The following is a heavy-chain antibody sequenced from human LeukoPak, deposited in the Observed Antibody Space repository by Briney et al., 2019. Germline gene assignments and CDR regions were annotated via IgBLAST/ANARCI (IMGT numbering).Heavy chain of an antibody. V-gene: IGHV4-59*01. CDR2: IYYSGST. D-gene: IGHD4-23*01. Sequence: SETLSLTCAVSRGSFSDYFWSWIRQPPGKGLEWIGNIYYSGSTNYNPSLKSRVTISVDTSKNQFSLKLSSVTAADTAVYYCARAHYGGNSDFDYWGQGTLVTVSS. CDR3: ARAHYGGNSDFDY. CDR1: RGSFSDYF. J-gene: IGHJ4*02.